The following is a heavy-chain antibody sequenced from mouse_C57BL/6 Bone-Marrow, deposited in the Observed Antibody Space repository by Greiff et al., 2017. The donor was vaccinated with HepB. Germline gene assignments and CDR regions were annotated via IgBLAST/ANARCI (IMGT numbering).Heavy chain of an antibody. CDR1: GYTFTSYW. CDR2: IDPSDSYT. V-gene: IGHV1-59*01. Sequence: QVQLQQPGAELVWPGTSVKLSCKASGYTFTSYWMPWVKQRPGQGLEWIGVIDPSDSYTNYNQKFKGKATLTVDTSSSKAYMQLSSLTSEDSAVYYCARDYSNPYYAMDYWGQGTSVTVSS. J-gene: IGHJ4*01. CDR3: ARDYSNPYYAMDY. D-gene: IGHD2-5*01.